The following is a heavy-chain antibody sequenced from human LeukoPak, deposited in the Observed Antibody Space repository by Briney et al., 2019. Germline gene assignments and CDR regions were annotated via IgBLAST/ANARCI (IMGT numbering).Heavy chain of an antibody. CDR3: ARDLYGANSGAFDI. CDR1: GYTFTSYD. Sequence: GASVKVSCKASGYTFTSYDINWVRQATGQGLEWIGWMNPNSGNTGYAQKFQGRVTLTRNTSIRTAYMELSTLRSEDTAVYSCARDLYGANSGAFDIWGQGTMVTVSS. D-gene: IGHD4-23*01. V-gene: IGHV1-8*01. J-gene: IGHJ3*02. CDR2: MNPNSGNT.